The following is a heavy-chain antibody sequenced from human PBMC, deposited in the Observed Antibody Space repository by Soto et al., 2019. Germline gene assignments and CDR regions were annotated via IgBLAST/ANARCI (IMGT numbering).Heavy chain of an antibody. Sequence: ASVKVSCKASGYTFTSYAMHWVRQAPGQRLEWMGWINAGNGNTKYSQKFQGRVTITRDTSASTTYMELSSLRSEDTAVYYCARARGVITYYYYYGMDVWGQGTTVTVSS. J-gene: IGHJ6*02. CDR3: ARARGVITYYYYYGMDV. V-gene: IGHV1-3*01. CDR2: INAGNGNT. CDR1: GYTFTSYA. D-gene: IGHD3-10*01.